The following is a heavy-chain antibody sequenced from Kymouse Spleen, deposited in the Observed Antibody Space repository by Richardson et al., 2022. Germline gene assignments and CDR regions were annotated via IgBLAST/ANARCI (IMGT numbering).Heavy chain of an antibody. Sequence: EVQLVESGGGLVQPGGSLRLSCAASGFTFSSYWMSWVRQAPGKGLEWVANIKQDGSEKYYVDSVKGRFTISRDNAKNSLYLQMNSLRAEDTAVYYCAREKSSGWNYYYYGMDVWGQGTTVTVSS. J-gene: IGHJ6*02. D-gene: IGHD6-19*01. CDR2: IKQDGSEK. CDR1: GFTFSSYW. V-gene: IGHV3-7*01. CDR3: AREKSSGWNYYYYGMDV.